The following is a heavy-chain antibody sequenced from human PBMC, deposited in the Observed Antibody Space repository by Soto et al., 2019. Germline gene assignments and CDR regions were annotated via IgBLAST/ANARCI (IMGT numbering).Heavy chain of an antibody. CDR1: GYSFTSYW. V-gene: IGHV5-10-1*01. Sequence: PGESLKISCKGSGYSFTSYWISWVRQMPGKGLEWMGRIDPSDSYTNYSPSFQGHVTISADKSISTAYLQWSSLKASDTAMYYCARPVSRIAVARTALDAFDIWGQATIVTVSS. D-gene: IGHD6-19*01. J-gene: IGHJ3*02. CDR3: ARPVSRIAVARTALDAFDI. CDR2: IDPSDSYT.